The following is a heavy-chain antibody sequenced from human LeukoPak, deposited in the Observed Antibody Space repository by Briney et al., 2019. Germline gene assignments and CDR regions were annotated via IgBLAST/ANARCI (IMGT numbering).Heavy chain of an antibody. CDR2: INHSGST. D-gene: IGHD2-15*01. Sequence: SETLSLTCAVYGGSFSGYYWSWIRQPPGKGLEWIGEINHSGSTNYNPSLKSRVTISVDTSKNQFSLKLSSVTAADTAVYYCAGGGEVATDYWGQGTLVTVSS. V-gene: IGHV4-34*01. CDR1: GGSFSGYY. CDR3: AGGGEVATDY. J-gene: IGHJ4*02.